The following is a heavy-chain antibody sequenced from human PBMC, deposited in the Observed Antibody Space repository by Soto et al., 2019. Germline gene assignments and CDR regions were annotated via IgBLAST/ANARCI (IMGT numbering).Heavy chain of an antibody. Sequence: GGSLRLSCAASGFTFSSYAMSWVRQAPGKGLEWVSAISGSGGSTYYADSVKGRFTISRDNSKNTLYLQMNSLRAEDTAVYYCATDLYYDFWSGYYYYYGMDVWGQGTTVTVSS. CDR2: ISGSGGST. CDR3: ATDLYYDFWSGYYYYYGMDV. V-gene: IGHV3-23*01. J-gene: IGHJ6*02. CDR1: GFTFSSYA. D-gene: IGHD3-3*01.